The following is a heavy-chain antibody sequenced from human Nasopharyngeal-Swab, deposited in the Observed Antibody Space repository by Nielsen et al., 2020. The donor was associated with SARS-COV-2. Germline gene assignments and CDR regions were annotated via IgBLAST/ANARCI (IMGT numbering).Heavy chain of an antibody. J-gene: IGHJ6*02. CDR3: ARDGPRGYSGYDTRNYYYYGMDV. Sequence: WVRQAPEQRLEWMGWINAGNGNTKYSQKFQGRVTITRDTSASTAYMELSSLRSEDTAVYYCARDGPRGYSGYDTRNYYYYGMDVWGQGTTVTVSS. D-gene: IGHD5-12*01. V-gene: IGHV1-3*01. CDR2: INAGNGNT.